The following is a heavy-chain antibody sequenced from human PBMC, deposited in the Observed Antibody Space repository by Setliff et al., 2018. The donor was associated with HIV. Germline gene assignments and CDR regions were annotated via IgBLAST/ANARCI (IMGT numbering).Heavy chain of an antibody. CDR3: TRNPVSTWIPLFHRYYYGMDV. D-gene: IGHD5-12*01. V-gene: IGHV1-69*13. CDR2: IIPIYGTP. J-gene: IGHJ6*02. Sequence: ASVKVSCKASGGTFSSYSINWVRQAPGQGLEWMGGIIPIYGTPIYAQKFQGRVTITADESTSTAYMELSSLRSEDTAVYYCTRNPVSTWIPLFHRYYYGMDVWGQGTTVTVSS. CDR1: GGTFSSYS.